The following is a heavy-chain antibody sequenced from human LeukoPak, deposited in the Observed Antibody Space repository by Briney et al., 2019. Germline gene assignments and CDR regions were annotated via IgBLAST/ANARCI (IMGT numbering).Heavy chain of an antibody. CDR3: ARGYSYGLSYY. V-gene: IGHV3-66*01. D-gene: IGHD5-18*01. CDR1: GFTVCSNY. Sequence: GGSLRLSCAASGFTVCSNYMSWVPQAPGKGLEWVSVIYSDVSTYYADSVKGRFTVSRDKSKNTLYLQMNSLRAEDTAVYYCARGYSYGLSYYWGDRTLVTVSS. J-gene: IGHJ4*01. CDR2: IYSDVST.